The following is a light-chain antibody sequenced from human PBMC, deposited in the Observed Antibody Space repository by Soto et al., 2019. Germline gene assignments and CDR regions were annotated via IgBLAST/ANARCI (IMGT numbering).Light chain of an antibody. CDR3: GTWDGSLNTRI. J-gene: IGLJ2*01. CDR2: DND. CDR1: SSNIGNNY. Sequence: QSVLTQPPSVSAAPGQTVTISCSGSSSNIGNNYVSWYQQLPGTAPKLLIYDNDKRPSGIPDRFSGSMSGTSATLGITGLQTGDEADYYCGTWDGSLNTRIFGGGTKLTVL. V-gene: IGLV1-51*01.